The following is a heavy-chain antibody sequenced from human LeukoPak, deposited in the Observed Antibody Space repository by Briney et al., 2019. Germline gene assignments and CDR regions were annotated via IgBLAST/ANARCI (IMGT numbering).Heavy chain of an antibody. J-gene: IGHJ4*02. CDR3: ARGNGYPFDY. CDR1: GNSLHSNSAT. V-gene: IGHV6-1*01. CDR2: TYYRSKWYN. D-gene: IGHD3-16*01. Sequence: SQTLSLTCALSGNSLHSNSATWNWVRQSPSRGLEWLGRTYYRSKWYNDYAVSVKGRVNINPDASKKQFSLQLNSVTPEDTAMYYCARGNGYPFDYWGQGTLVTVSS.